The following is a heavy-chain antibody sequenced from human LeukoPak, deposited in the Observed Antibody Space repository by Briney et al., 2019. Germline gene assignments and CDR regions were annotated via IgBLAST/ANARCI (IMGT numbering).Heavy chain of an antibody. CDR1: GFTFSSFA. V-gene: IGHV3-23*01. J-gene: IGHJ4*02. D-gene: IGHD6-13*01. CDR2: ISDSGGTT. CDR3: ARARDSSSWHLDY. Sequence: GGSLRLSCAASGFTFSSFAMSWVRQAPGKGLEWVSAISDSGGTTYYADSVKGRFTISRDNSKNTLYLQMSSLRAEDTAVYYCARARDSSSWHLDYWGQGTLVTVSS.